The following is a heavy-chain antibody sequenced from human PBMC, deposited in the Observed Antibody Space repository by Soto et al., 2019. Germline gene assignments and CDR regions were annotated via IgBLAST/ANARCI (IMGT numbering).Heavy chain of an antibody. CDR2: IYYSGST. D-gene: IGHD5-12*01. Sequence: QVHLQGRGPGRVKPSETLSPTCPVPVGPTISSSWGWFRQPQGKGLGWIGYIYYSGSTNYNPSLKSRVIISVDTSKNQFSLKLSSVTAADTAVYYCANTSGNDFPWFDPWGQGTLVTVSS. CDR3: ANTSGNDFPWFDP. CDR1: VGPTISSS. V-gene: IGHV4-59*08. J-gene: IGHJ5*02.